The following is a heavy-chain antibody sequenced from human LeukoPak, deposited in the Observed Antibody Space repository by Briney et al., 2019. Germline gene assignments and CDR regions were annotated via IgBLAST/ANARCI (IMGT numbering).Heavy chain of an antibody. CDR3: ARSPTNWIDAFDL. D-gene: IGHD1-1*01. CDR2: IYSSGST. J-gene: IGHJ3*01. CDR1: GTSISGYY. V-gene: IGHV4-4*07. Sequence: NASETLSLTCTVSGTSISGYYWSWIRQPAGKGLEWIGRIYSSGSTNYNPSLKSRVTMSVDTSNNQLSLTLTSVTAADTAVYYCARSPTNWIDAFDLWGQGTVVTVSS.